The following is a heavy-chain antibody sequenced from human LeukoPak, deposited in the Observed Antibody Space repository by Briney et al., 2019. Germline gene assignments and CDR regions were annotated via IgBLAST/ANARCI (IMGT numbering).Heavy chain of an antibody. CDR2: IKTDGGET. CDR3: ARDMGWQQFDQ. J-gene: IGHJ4*02. V-gene: IGHV3-7*01. D-gene: IGHD5-24*01. CDR1: GFTLSNYG. Sequence: GGSLRLSCAGSGFTLSNYGMSWVRQAPGKGLERVANIKTDGGETYYIESVKGRFTISRDNARNSLYLQMNSLTVDDTAVYYCARDMGWQQFDQWGQGTLVTVSS.